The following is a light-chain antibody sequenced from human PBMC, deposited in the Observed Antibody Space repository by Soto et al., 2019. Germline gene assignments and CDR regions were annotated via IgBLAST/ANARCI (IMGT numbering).Light chain of an antibody. Sequence: QSVLTQPASVSGSPGQSITISCTGTSSDVGAYDYVSWYQQHPDKAPKLMIYEVSKRPSGVSNRCSGSKSVDTATLTISGFQDDDEADYYCSSYTSSSTRVFGAGTKLTVL. CDR2: EVS. J-gene: IGLJ1*01. V-gene: IGLV2-14*03. CDR1: SSDVGAYDY. CDR3: SSYTSSSTRV.